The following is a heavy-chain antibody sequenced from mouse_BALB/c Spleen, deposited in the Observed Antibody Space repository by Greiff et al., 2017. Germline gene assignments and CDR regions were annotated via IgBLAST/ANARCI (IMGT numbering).Heavy chain of an antibody. J-gene: IGHJ1*01. V-gene: IGHV2-9*02. Sequence: QVQLKESGPGLVAPSQSLSITCTVSGFSLTSYGVHWVRQPPGKGLEWLGVIWAGGSTNYNSALMSRLSISKDNSKSQVFLKMNSLQTDDTAMYYCAKLDYYGSSHWYFDVWGAGTTVTVSS. CDR3: AKLDYYGSSHWYFDV. D-gene: IGHD1-1*01. CDR1: GFSLTSYG. CDR2: IWAGGST.